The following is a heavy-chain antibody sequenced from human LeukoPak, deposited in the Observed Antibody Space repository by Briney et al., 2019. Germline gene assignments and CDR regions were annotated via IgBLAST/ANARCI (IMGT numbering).Heavy chain of an antibody. CDR1: GFTFSTYE. D-gene: IGHD6-19*01. V-gene: IGHV3-48*03. J-gene: IGHJ4*02. Sequence: PGGFLRLSCTASGFTFSTYEFQWVRQAPGKGLEWVAYISRSGATTYYADSVKGRFTISRDSAKNSLYLQINNLRAEDTAVYYCARDTSDWYMDYWGQGTLVTVSS. CDR3: ARDTSDWYMDY. CDR2: ISRSGATT.